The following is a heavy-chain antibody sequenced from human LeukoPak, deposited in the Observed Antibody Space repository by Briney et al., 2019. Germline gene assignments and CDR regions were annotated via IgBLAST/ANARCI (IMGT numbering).Heavy chain of an antibody. CDR1: GYTFTSYG. CDR2: ISAYNGNT. V-gene: IGHV1-18*01. CDR3: ARGPDCGSTNCYVGIYFQH. Sequence: ASVKVSCKASGYTFTSYGISWVRQAPGQGLEWMGWISAYNGNTTYAQKLQGRVTMTTDTCTSTAYMELRSLRSDDTAVYYCARGPDCGSTNCYVGIYFQHWGQGTLVTVSS. D-gene: IGHD2-2*01. J-gene: IGHJ1*01.